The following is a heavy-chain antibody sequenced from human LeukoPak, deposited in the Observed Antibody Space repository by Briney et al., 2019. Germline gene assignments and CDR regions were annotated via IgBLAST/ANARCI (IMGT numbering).Heavy chain of an antibody. V-gene: IGHV4-39*01. CDR2: IYYIGST. CDR3: ARRTYYYGSGSYSWFDP. Sequence: SETLSLTCTVSGGSISSSSYYWGWIRKPPGKGLEWIGGIYYIGSTYYNPSLKSRVTISVDTSKNQFSLKLSSVTAADTAVYYCARRTYYYGSGSYSWFDPWGQGTLVTVSS. J-gene: IGHJ5*02. D-gene: IGHD3-10*01. CDR1: GGSISSSSYY.